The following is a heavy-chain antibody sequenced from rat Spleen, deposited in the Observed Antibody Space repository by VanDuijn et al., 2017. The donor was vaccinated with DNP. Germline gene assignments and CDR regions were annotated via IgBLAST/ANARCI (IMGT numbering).Heavy chain of an antibody. CDR1: GFTFSDYN. CDR2: ITYDGSRT. D-gene: IGHD2-1*01. CDR3: TTDTDYFDY. J-gene: IGHJ2*01. V-gene: IGHV5S10*01. Sequence: EVQLVESGGGLVQSGRSLKVSCAASGFTFSDYNMAWVRQAPKKGLEWVATITYDGSRTYFRDSVKGRFTISRDIAKSTLYLQMDSLRSEDTATYYCTTDTDYFDYWGQGVVVTVSS.